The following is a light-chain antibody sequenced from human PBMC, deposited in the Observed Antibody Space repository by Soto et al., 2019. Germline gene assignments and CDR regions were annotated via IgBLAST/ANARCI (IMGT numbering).Light chain of an antibody. CDR3: QQYDNLPPG. J-gene: IGKJ4*01. CDR1: QGISRY. CDR2: DAS. V-gene: IGKV1-33*01. Sequence: DIQMTQSPSSLSASVGDRVTITCRASQGISRYLNWYQQKPGKAPKLLIYDASNLETGVPSRFSGSGSGTDFTFTISSLQPEDIATYYCQQYDNLPPGFGGGTKVEIK.